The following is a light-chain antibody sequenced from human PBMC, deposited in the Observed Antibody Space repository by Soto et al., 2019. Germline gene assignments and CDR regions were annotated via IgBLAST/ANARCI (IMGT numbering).Light chain of an antibody. Sequence: QSVLTQPASVSGSPGQSITLLYTGTSSDFGIYNSVSWYQQHPGKAPKLMIHDVTNRPSGVSGCFSGSRSGNTASLTISGLQAEDEADYYCSSFTSSSSYVFGPGTKVTVL. CDR1: SSDFGIYNS. CDR3: SSFTSSSSYV. J-gene: IGLJ1*01. CDR2: DVT. V-gene: IGLV2-14*03.